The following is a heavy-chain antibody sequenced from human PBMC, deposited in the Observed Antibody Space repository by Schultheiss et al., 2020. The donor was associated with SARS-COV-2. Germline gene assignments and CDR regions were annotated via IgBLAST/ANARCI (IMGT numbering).Heavy chain of an antibody. CDR1: RFTFSSYE. Sequence: GGSLRLSCAASRFTFSSYEMIWVRQAPGKGLEWVSYISSSGSTIYYADSVKGRFTISRDNAKNSLYLQMNSLRAEDTAVYYCAREEGGTGFDYWGQGTLVTVSS. J-gene: IGHJ4*02. V-gene: IGHV3-48*03. CDR2: ISSSGSTI. D-gene: IGHD1-26*01. CDR3: AREEGGTGFDY.